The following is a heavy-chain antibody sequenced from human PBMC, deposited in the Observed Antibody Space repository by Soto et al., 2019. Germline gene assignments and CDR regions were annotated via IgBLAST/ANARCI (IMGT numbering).Heavy chain of an antibody. V-gene: IGHV1-3*01. J-gene: IGHJ6*02. CDR2: INAGNGNT. Sequence: ASVKVSCKASGYTFTSYAMHWVRQAPGQRLEWMGWINAGNGNTKYSQKFQGRVTITRDTSASTAYMELSSLRSEDTAVYYCARDRRFLEWSRKNYYYYYGMDVWGQGTTVTVSS. CDR1: GYTFTSYA. CDR3: ARDRRFLEWSRKNYYYYYGMDV. D-gene: IGHD3-3*01.